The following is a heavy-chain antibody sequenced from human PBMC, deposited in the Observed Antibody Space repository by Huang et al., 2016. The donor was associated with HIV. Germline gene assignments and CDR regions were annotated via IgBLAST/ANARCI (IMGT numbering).Heavy chain of an antibody. Sequence: QVQLVQSGAEVKKPGSSVKVSCKASGGSFRNFAIGWVRQAPGQGLEGMVGSIPTRGTAIYAQQFQGRVTIIADESTSTAYMELSSMRSEDTAVYYCATVDYYDTSGPQRGYFDNWGQGTLVTVSS. V-gene: IGHV1-69*01. CDR2: SIPTRGTA. D-gene: IGHD3-22*01. CDR3: ATVDYYDTSGPQRGYFDN. CDR1: GGSFRNFA. J-gene: IGHJ4*02.